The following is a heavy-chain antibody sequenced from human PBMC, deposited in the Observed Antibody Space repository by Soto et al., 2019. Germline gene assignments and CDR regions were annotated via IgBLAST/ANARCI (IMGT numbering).Heavy chain of an antibody. Sequence: SETLSLTCTVSGGSISSGDYYWSWIRQPPGKGLEWIGYIYYSGSTYYNPSLKSRVTISVDTSKNQFSLKLGSVTAADTAVYYCARDLGIQLSSKFDPWGQGTLVTVSS. D-gene: IGHD5-18*01. J-gene: IGHJ5*02. CDR1: GGSISSGDYY. V-gene: IGHV4-30-4*01. CDR2: IYYSGST. CDR3: ARDLGIQLSSKFDP.